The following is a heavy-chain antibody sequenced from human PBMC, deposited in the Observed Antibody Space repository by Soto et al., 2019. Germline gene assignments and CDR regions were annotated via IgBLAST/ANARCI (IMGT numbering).Heavy chain of an antibody. CDR3: ARAVRVPMVRGVINKNWFDP. D-gene: IGHD3-10*01. Sequence: PSQTLSLTCAISGDSVSSNSAAWNWIRQSPSRGLEWLGRTYYRSKWYNDYAVSVKSRITINPDTSKNQFSLQLSSVTAADTAVYYCARAVRVPMVRGVINKNWFDPWGQGTLVTVSS. CDR1: GDSVSSNSAA. V-gene: IGHV6-1*01. J-gene: IGHJ5*02. CDR2: TYYRSKWYN.